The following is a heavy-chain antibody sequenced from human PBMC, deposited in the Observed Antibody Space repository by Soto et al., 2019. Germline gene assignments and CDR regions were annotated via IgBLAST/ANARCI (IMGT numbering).Heavy chain of an antibody. CDR3: ARVVFRSGYQSAYYYGMDV. D-gene: IGHD3-22*01. CDR1: GGTFSSYA. CDR2: IIPIFGTA. Sequence: QVQLVQSGAEVKKPGSSVKVSCKASGGTFSSYAISWVRQAPGQGLEWMGGIIPIFGTANYAQKFQGRVTITADKSTSTAYMELSSLRSEDTAVYYYARVVFRSGYQSAYYYGMDVWGQGTTVTVSS. V-gene: IGHV1-69*06. J-gene: IGHJ6*02.